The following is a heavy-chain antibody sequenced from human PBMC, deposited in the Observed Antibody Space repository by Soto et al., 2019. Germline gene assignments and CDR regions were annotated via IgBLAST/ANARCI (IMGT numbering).Heavy chain of an antibody. D-gene: IGHD4-17*01. J-gene: IGHJ5*02. V-gene: IGHV4-39*01. Sequence: SETLSLTCNVSGVSIINTSYYWGWIRQPPGKGLEWIGTVYFDGTTFYNPSLKSRLIISVDTSKNQFSLSLNSVTSEDTAFYYCARQRSSWGQGTLVTVSS. CDR2: VYFDGTT. CDR3: ARQRSS. CDR1: GVSIINTSYY.